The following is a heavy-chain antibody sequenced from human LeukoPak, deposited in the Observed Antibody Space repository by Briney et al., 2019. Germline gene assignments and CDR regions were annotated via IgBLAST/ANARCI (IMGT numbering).Heavy chain of an antibody. CDR3: AKDRAYDGSG. CDR1: GYTFSRYY. D-gene: IGHD3-22*01. J-gene: IGHJ4*02. CDR2: INPSGGST. Sequence: ASVKVSCKASGYTFSRYYMHWVRQAAGKGLEWMGIINPSGGSTNYAQKFQGRVTMTRDTITSTIYMELSSLRSEDTALYHCAKDRAYDGSGWGQGTLVTVSS. V-gene: IGHV1-46*01.